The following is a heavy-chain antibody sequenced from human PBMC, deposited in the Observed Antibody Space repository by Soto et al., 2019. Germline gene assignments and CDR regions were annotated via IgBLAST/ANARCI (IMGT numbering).Heavy chain of an antibody. Sequence: SVKVSCKASGGTFSSYAISWVLQAPGQGLEWMGGIIPIFGTANYAQKFQGRVTITADESTSTAYMELSSLRSEDTAVYYCARDPVVAAPPAGYYYYGMDVWGQGTTVTVSS. CDR1: GGTFSSYA. CDR2: IIPIFGTA. D-gene: IGHD2-15*01. CDR3: ARDPVVAAPPAGYYYYGMDV. V-gene: IGHV1-69*13. J-gene: IGHJ6*02.